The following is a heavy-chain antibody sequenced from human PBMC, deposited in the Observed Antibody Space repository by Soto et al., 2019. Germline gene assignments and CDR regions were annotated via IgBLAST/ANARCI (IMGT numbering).Heavy chain of an antibody. V-gene: IGHV1-3*01. CDR2: INAGNGNT. CDR3: ATGNWFDP. Sequence: QVQLVQSGAEVKKPGASVKVSCKASGYIFTSYPMHWVRQAPGQRLEWMGWINAGNGNTKYSQKFQGRVTITRDASASKAYMDLSSLRSEDTDVYYCATGNWFDPWGQGTLVTVSS. CDR1: GYIFTSYP. J-gene: IGHJ5*02.